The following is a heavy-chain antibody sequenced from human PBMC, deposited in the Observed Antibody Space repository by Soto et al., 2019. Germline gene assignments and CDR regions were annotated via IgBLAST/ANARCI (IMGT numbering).Heavy chain of an antibody. CDR1: GGSFCGYY. D-gene: IGHD3-9*01. V-gene: IGHV4-34*01. CDR3: ARGGHDDTGSYYGMDV. Sequence: QVQLQQWGAGLLKPSETLSLTCGVYGGSFCGYYWIWIRQPPGKGLEWIGEINHSGSTNYNPSLKSRVTISLDTSMKQFSLKVRSVTAADTAVYYCARGGHDDTGSYYGMDVWGQGTNVTVSS. CDR2: INHSGST. J-gene: IGHJ6*02.